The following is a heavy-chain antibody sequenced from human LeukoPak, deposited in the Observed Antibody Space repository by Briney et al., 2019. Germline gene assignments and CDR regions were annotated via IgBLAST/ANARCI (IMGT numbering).Heavy chain of an antibody. Sequence: GGSLRLSCAASGFIVSGDFMSWVRQAPGKGLEWVSVIYSDGSTYYADSVKGRFTISRDNSKNTLDLQMTGLRAEDTAVYYCAKDLSSSWNYFDYWGQGTLVTVSS. CDR3: AKDLSSSWNYFDY. CDR2: IYSDGST. CDR1: GFIVSGDF. D-gene: IGHD6-13*01. J-gene: IGHJ4*02. V-gene: IGHV3-53*01.